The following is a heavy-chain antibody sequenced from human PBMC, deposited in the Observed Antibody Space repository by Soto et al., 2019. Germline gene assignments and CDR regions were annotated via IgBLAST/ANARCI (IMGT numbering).Heavy chain of an antibody. CDR3: AIRGPMNYYDSSGYLDY. J-gene: IGHJ4*02. CDR1: GGTFSSYA. D-gene: IGHD3-22*01. Sequence: QVQLVQSGAEVKKPGSSVKVSSKASGGTFSSYAISWVRQAPGQGLEWMGGIIPIFGTANYAQKFQGRVTITADESTSTAYMELSSLRSEDTAVYYCAIRGPMNYYDSSGYLDYWGQGTLVTVSS. V-gene: IGHV1-69*01. CDR2: IIPIFGTA.